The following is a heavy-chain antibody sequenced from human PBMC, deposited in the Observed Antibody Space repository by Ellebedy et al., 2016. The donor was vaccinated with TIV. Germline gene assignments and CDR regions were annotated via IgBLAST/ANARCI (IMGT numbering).Heavy chain of an antibody. D-gene: IGHD3-9*01. CDR1: GFTFSAFA. J-gene: IGHJ4*02. CDR3: ARYLGLHWYPEPAAH. Sequence: PGGSLRLSCAASGFTFSAFAMSWVRQAPGKGLEWVSGISGSGGSSYQADSVKGRLTISRDNSKNTLFLQMNNLRAEDTAVYYCARYLGLHWYPEPAAHWGQGTLVAVSS. V-gene: IGHV3-23*01. CDR2: ISGSGGSS.